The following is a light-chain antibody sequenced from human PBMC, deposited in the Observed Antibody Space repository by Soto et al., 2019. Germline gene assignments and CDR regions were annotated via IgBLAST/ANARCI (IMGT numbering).Light chain of an antibody. CDR2: EVS. V-gene: IGLV2-14*01. CDR3: SSYTSSSTLV. Sequence: QSALTQPASVSGSPGQSITISCTATSSDVGGYNYVSWCQQHPGKAPKLMIYEVSNRPSGVSNRFSGSKSGNTASLTISGLQAEDESDYYCSSYTSSSTLVFGGGTKLTVL. CDR1: SSDVGGYNY. J-gene: IGLJ3*02.